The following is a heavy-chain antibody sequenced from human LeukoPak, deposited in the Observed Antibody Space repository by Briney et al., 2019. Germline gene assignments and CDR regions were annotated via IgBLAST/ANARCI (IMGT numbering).Heavy chain of an antibody. CDR2: IKEDGRLQ. CDR1: GFSFTSHW. V-gene: IGHV3-7*01. D-gene: IGHD6-19*01. Sequence: AGGSLRLSCAASGFSFTSHWMTWLRQAPGKGLEWVAHIKEDGRLQYYVDSVKGRFTVSRDNAQNSLFLQMHSLRAEDTAVYYCGRDDQTAGDYWGQGTLVTVSS. CDR3: GRDDQTAGDY. J-gene: IGHJ4*02.